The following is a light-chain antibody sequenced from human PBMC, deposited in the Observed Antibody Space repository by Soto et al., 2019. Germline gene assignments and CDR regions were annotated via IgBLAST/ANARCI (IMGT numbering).Light chain of an antibody. J-gene: IGLJ1*01. V-gene: IGLV2-8*01. CDR1: SSDVGYYNY. CDR3: SSYAGSDNPYV. CDR2: EVS. Sequence: QSVLTQPTSASGSPGQSVTISCTGTSSDVGYYNYVSWYQQHPDKAPKLMIYEVSKRPSGVPDRFSGSKSGNTASLTVSGLQAEDEADYYCSSYAGSDNPYVFGTGTKVTVL.